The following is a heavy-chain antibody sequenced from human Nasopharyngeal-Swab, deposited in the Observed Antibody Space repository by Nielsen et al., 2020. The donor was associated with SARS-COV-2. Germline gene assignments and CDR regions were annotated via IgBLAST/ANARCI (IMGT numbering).Heavy chain of an antibody. CDR2: ISSSSSYI. J-gene: IGHJ4*02. V-gene: IGHV3-21*01. CDR1: GFTFSSYS. D-gene: IGHD6-19*01. Sequence: GESLKISCAASGFTFSSYSMNWVRQAPGKGLEWVSSISSSSSYIYYADSVKGRFTISRDNAKNSLYLQMNSLRVEDTAVYYCARDDGQWLNPVYYFDYWGQGTLVTVSS. CDR3: ARDDGQWLNPVYYFDY.